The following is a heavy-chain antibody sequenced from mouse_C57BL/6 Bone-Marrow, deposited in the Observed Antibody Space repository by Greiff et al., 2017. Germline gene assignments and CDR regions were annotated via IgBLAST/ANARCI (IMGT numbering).Heavy chain of an antibody. D-gene: IGHD1-1*01. CDR1: GYTFTSYG. CDR3: ARGYCGSSYVLYWYFDV. Sequence: QVQLQQSGAELARPGASVKLSCKASGYTFTSYGISWVKQRTGQGLEWIGEIYPRSGNTYYNEKFKGKATLTADKSSSTAYMELRSLTSEDSAVYFCARGYCGSSYVLYWYFDVWGTGTTVTVSS. CDR2: IYPRSGNT. V-gene: IGHV1-81*01. J-gene: IGHJ1*03.